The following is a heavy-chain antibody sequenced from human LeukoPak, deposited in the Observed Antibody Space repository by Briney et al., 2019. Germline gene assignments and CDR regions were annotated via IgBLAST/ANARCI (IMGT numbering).Heavy chain of an antibody. Sequence: GESLKISCKGSEYSFTTYWIGWVRQMPGKGLEWMGIIFPGDSDTRYSPSFQGQVTISADKSISTAYLQWSSLKASDTAMYYCARLRSYDFLHDYWGRGTLVNVSS. CDR1: EYSFTTYW. J-gene: IGHJ4*02. CDR3: ARLRSYDFLHDY. V-gene: IGHV5-51*01. D-gene: IGHD3-3*01. CDR2: IFPGDSDT.